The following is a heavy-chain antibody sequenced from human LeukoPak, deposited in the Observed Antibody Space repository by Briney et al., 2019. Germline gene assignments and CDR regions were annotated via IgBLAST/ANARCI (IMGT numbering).Heavy chain of an antibody. D-gene: IGHD6-19*01. CDR3: AKAGIGVVGYFDY. CDR1: GFTFNSYA. Sequence: GGSLRLSCAASGFTFNSYAMSWARQAPGKGLEWVSAIRGSGGGTYYAGSVKGRFTISRDNSKNTLYLQMNSLRDEDTALYYCAKAGIGVVGYFDYWGQGTLVTVSS. V-gene: IGHV3-23*01. J-gene: IGHJ4*02. CDR2: IRGSGGGT.